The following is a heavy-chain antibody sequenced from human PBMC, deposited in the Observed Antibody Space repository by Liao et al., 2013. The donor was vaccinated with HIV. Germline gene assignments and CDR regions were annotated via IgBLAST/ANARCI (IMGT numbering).Heavy chain of an antibody. V-gene: IGHV4-34*01. Sequence: QVQLQQWGAGLLKPSETLSLTCAVYGGPFSGYYWSWIRQTPGKGLEWIGEINHSGYTNFNPSLKSRVTISVDTSKNQFSLRLRSVTAADTAVYYCARAQWQKITCEGFVCYYYIHYLDVWGRGTTVTVSS. CDR2: INHSGYT. D-gene: IGHD3-22*01. CDR3: ARAQWQKITCEGFVCYYYIHYLDV. J-gene: IGHJ6*03. CDR1: GGPFSGYY.